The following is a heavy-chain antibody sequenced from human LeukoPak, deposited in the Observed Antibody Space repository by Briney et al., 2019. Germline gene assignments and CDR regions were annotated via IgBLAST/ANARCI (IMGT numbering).Heavy chain of an antibody. CDR2: IYTSGST. Sequence: SETLSLTCTVSGGSISSYYWSWIRQPAGKGLEWIGRIYTSGSTNYNPSLKSRVTMSVDTSKNQFSLKLSSVTAADTAVYYCASSRVGATLYGMDVWGQGTTVTVSS. CDR3: ASSRVGATLYGMDV. J-gene: IGHJ6*02. CDR1: GGSISSYY. V-gene: IGHV4-4*07. D-gene: IGHD1-26*01.